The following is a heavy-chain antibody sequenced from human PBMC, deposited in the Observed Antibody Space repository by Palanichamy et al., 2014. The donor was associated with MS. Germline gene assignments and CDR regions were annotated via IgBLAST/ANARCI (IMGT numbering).Heavy chain of an antibody. Sequence: EVQLLESGGGLAXPGGSLRLSCAASGFTFSNYVMSWVRQAPGKGLEWVSTSGSGGNTYYADSVKGRFTISRDNSKNMLYLQMNSLRAEDTAVYYCAKRCSSTSCKGYYFDYWGQGTLVTVSS. CDR2: SGSGGNT. J-gene: IGHJ4*02. CDR3: AKRCSSTSCKGYYFDY. D-gene: IGHD2-2*01. V-gene: IGHV3-23*01. CDR1: GFTFSNYV.